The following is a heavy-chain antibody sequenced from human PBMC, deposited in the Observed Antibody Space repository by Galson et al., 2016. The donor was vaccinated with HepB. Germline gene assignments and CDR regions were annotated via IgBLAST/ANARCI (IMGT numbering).Heavy chain of an antibody. CDR2: VTWNSGSM. V-gene: IGHV3-9*01. CDR1: GFNFDDYA. J-gene: IGHJ4*02. CDR3: AVWLQAHFDH. Sequence: LRLSCATSGFNFDDYAMHWVRQGPGKGLEWVSSVTWNSGSMGYADSVKGRFTISRDDAKDTVFLHMYSLRDEDTAVYYCAVWLQAHFDHWGQGTFVAVSS. D-gene: IGHD5-24*01.